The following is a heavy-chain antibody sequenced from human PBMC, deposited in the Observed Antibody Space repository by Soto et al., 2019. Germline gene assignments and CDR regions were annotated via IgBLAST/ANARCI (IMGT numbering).Heavy chain of an antibody. CDR2: ISGSGGST. CDR3: AKKVGAAAGTIHVYMDV. Sequence: GGSLRLSCAASGFTFSSYAMSWVRQAPGKGLEWVSAISGSGGSTYYADSVKGRFTISRDNSKNTLYLQMNSLRAEDTAVYYCAKKVGAAAGTIHVYMDVWGKGTTVTVSS. D-gene: IGHD6-13*01. CDR1: GFTFSSYA. V-gene: IGHV3-23*01. J-gene: IGHJ6*03.